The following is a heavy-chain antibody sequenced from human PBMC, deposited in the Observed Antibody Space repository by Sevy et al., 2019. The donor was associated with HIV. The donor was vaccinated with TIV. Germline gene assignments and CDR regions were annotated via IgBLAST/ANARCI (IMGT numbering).Heavy chain of an antibody. CDR3: ARDLPPSATTVAHFDY. CDR1: GFTFSNYE. D-gene: IGHD4-17*01. CDR2: ITNSGSTI. Sequence: GGSLRLSCTASGFTFSNYEMNWVRQAPGKGLEWVSYITNSGSTIYYSDSVRGRFNVSRDNAKNSLYFQMNSLRAEDTAVYYCARDLPPSATTVAHFDYWGPGTLVTVSS. V-gene: IGHV3-48*03. J-gene: IGHJ4*02.